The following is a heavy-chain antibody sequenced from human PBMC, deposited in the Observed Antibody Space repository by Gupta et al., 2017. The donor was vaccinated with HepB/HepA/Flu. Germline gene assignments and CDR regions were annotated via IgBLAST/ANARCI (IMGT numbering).Heavy chain of an antibody. D-gene: IGHD2-2*01. CDR2: MYYSGST. CDR1: GGSINSNSYH. V-gene: IGHV4-39*01. CDR3: ARQAGHTSGGYRYYYYYAMDV. Sequence: QLQLQESGPGLVKPSETLSLTCTVSGGSINSNSYHWGWIRQPPGKGLEWIGSMYYSGSTYYNPSLKSRVTISVDTSKNQFSLKLSSVTAADTSVYYCARQAGHTSGGYRYYYYYAMDVWGQGTTVTVSS. J-gene: IGHJ6*02.